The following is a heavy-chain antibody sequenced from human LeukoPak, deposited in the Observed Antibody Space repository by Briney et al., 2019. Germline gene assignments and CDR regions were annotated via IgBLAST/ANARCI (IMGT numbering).Heavy chain of an antibody. J-gene: IGHJ4*02. V-gene: IGHV1-18*01. D-gene: IGHD6-19*01. CDR1: GYTFTNYG. Sequence: ASVKVSCKASGYTFTNYGINWVRQAPGQGLEWMGWISAYNGNTNYAQKLQGRVTMTTDTSTNTAYMDLRSLRPDDTAVYYCARGGSSGWYYSFDYWGQGTLVTVSS. CDR3: ARGGSSGWYYSFDY. CDR2: ISAYNGNT.